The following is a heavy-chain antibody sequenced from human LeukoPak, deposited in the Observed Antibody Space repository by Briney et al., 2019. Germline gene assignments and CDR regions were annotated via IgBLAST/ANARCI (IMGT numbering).Heavy chain of an antibody. CDR2: ISWNSGSI. CDR1: GFTFDDYA. CDR3: ASLVSDSSWEAIAFDI. D-gene: IGHD6-13*01. Sequence: GRSLRLSCAASGFTFDDYAMHWVRQAPGKGLEWVSGISWNSGSIGYADSVKGRFTISRDNAKNSLYLQMNSLRAEDTALYYCASLVSDSSWEAIAFDIWGQGTMVTVSS. V-gene: IGHV3-9*01. J-gene: IGHJ3*02.